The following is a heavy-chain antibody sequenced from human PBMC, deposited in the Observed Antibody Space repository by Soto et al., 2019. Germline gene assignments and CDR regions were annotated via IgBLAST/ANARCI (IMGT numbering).Heavy chain of an antibody. CDR1: GFTFSSYS. D-gene: IGHD6-19*01. J-gene: IGHJ1*01. V-gene: IGHV3-21*01. CDR3: STVTRSGWD. CDR2: ISGSSRYI. Sequence: EVQLVESGGGLVKPGGSLRVSCAASGFTFSSYSMNWVRQAPGKGLEWVSSISGSSRYIYYADAVKGRFTISRDNAKNSLYLQMNSLRVEDTAVYYCSTVTRSGWDWGQGTLVTVYS.